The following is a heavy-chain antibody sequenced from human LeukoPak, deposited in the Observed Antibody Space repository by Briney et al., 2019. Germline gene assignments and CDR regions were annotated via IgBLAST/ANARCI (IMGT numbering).Heavy chain of an antibody. J-gene: IGHJ4*02. CDR1: GFTVSSNY. V-gene: IGHV3-53*01. D-gene: IGHD1-26*01. Sequence: GGSLRLSCAASGFTVSSNYMSWVRQAPGKGLEGVSVIYSGCSTYYADSVKGRFTISRDNSKNTLYLQMNSLRAEDTAVYYCARSETEWELGYYFDYWGQGTLVTVSS. CDR2: IYSGCST. CDR3: ARSETEWELGYYFDY.